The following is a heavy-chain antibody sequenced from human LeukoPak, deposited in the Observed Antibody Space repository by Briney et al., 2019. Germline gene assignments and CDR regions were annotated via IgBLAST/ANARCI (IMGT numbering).Heavy chain of an antibody. J-gene: IGHJ4*02. Sequence: ASVKVSCKASGYPFTNYGISWVRQAPGQGREWMGWISGYNARTYYAQKFQGRVTMTTDTSTSTAYMQLRSLRSDDTAVYYCARAQGEDYYGSHWGQGTLVSVSS. D-gene: IGHD3-10*01. CDR1: GYPFTNYG. CDR2: ISGYNART. CDR3: ARAQGEDYYGSH. V-gene: IGHV1-18*01.